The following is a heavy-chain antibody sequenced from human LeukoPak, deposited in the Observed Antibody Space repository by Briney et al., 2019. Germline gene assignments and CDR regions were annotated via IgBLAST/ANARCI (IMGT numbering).Heavy chain of an antibody. CDR1: GYSISSGYY. V-gene: IGHV4-38-2*01. D-gene: IGHD6-13*01. CDR2: IYHSGST. J-gene: IGHJ4*02. CDR3: ARVYRYSSSWSFDY. Sequence: ETLSLTCAISGYSISSGYYWGWIRQPPGKGLEWIGSIYHSGSTYYNPSLKSRVTISVDTSKNQFSLKLSSVTAADTAVYYCARVYRYSSSWSFDYWGQGTLVTVSS.